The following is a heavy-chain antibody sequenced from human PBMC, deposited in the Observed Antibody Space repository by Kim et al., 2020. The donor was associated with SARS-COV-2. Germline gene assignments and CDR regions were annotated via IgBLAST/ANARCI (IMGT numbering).Heavy chain of an antibody. CDR1: GGSFSGYY. J-gene: IGHJ6*02. CDR2: INHSGST. CDR3: AREAPLAAAGFVYYYYGMDR. V-gene: IGHV4-34*01. Sequence: SETLSLTCAVYGGSFSGYYWSWIRQPPGKGLEWIGEINHSGSTNYNPSLKSRVTISVDRSKNQFSLKLGSVTAADTAVYYCAREAPLAAAGFVYYYYGMDRSGQGTTVTVSS. D-gene: IGHD6-13*01.